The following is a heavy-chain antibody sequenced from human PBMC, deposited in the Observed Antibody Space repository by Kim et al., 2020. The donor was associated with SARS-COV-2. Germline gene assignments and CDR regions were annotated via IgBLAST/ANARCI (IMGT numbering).Heavy chain of an antibody. CDR2: IWYDGSNK. CDR1: GFTFSSYG. Sequence: GGSLRLSCAASGFTFSSYGMHWVRQAPGKGLEWVAVIWYDGSNKYYADSVRGRFTISRDNSKNTLYLQMNSLRAEDTAVYYCAREIVSYYGSGSPGTNSYYCGMDVWGQGTPVTVSS. CDR3: AREIVSYYGSGSPGTNSYYCGMDV. V-gene: IGHV3-33*01. D-gene: IGHD3-10*01. J-gene: IGHJ6*02.